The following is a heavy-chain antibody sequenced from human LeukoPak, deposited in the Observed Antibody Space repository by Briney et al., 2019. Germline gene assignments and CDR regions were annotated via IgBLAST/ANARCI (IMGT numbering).Heavy chain of an antibody. D-gene: IGHD1-26*01. CDR2: IKQDGSEK. CDR3: ARVGYSGSYSFDEAANDY. Sequence: GGSLGLSCAASGFTFSSYWMSWVRQAPGKGLEWVANIKQDGSEKYYLDAVKGRFTISRDNAKNSLYLQMNSLRAEDTAVYYCARVGYSGSYSFDEAANDYWGQGTLVTVSS. V-gene: IGHV3-7*01. CDR1: GFTFSSYW. J-gene: IGHJ4*02.